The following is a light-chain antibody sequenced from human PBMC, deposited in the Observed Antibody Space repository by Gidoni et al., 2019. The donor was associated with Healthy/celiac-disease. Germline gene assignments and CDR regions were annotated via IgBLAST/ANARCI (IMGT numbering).Light chain of an antibody. CDR3: QAWDSSTVV. CDR2: QDS. CDR1: KLGDKY. V-gene: IGLV3-1*01. J-gene: IGLJ2*01. Sequence: VSVSPGQTASITCSGDKLGDKYACWYQQKPGQSPVLVIYQDSKRPSGIPERFSGSNSGNTATLTISGTQAMDEADYYCQAWDSSTVVFGGGTKLTVL.